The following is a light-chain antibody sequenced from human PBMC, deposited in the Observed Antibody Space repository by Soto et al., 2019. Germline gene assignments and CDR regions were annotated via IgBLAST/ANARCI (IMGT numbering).Light chain of an antibody. V-gene: IGLV2-14*01. Sequence: QSALTQPASVSGSPGQSIAISCTGTSSEVGGYNYVSWYQQHPGKAPKLMIYDVSNRPSGVSNRFSGSKSGNTASLTISGLQADDEADYYCSSYTSSSTRVFGTWTKVTVL. J-gene: IGLJ1*01. CDR1: SSEVGGYNY. CDR2: DVS. CDR3: SSYTSSSTRV.